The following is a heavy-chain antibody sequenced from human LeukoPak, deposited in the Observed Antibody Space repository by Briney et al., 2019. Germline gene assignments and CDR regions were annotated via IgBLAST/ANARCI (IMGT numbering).Heavy chain of an antibody. D-gene: IGHD6-13*01. CDR2: IYYNGNT. Sequence: PSETLSLTCTVSGGSISSISFYWGWIRQPPGKGLEWTGNIYYNGNTYYNPSLKSRVTISLGTSKNHFSLELSSVTAADTAVYYCARVWYGRNFDDWGQGTLVTVSS. V-gene: IGHV4-39*07. CDR3: ARVWYGRNFDD. J-gene: IGHJ4*02. CDR1: GGSISSISFY.